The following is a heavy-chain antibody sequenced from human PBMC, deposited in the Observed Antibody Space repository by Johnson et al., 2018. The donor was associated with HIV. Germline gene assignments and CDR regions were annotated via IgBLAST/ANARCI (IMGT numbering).Heavy chain of an antibody. Sequence: VQLVESGGGLVQPGGSLRLSCAASGFTFSSYAMSWVRQAPGKGLERVSAISWNSGSVDYVDSVKGRFTISRDNAKKSLFLQMNSLRAEDTALYYCSRPWGASSSPDSFDLWGQGTMVTVSS. CDR2: ISWNSGSV. V-gene: IGHV3-23*04. J-gene: IGHJ3*01. CDR3: SRPWGASSSPDSFDL. D-gene: IGHD6-13*01. CDR1: GFTFSSYA.